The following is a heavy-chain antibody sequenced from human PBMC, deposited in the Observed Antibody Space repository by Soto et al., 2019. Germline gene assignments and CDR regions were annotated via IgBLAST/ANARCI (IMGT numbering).Heavy chain of an antibody. CDR3: ARVTYDSFTAYSYYFDY. CDR1: GDSIRPYY. D-gene: IGHD3-9*01. CDR2: VYYSGSV. Sequence: SETLSLTCTVSGDSIRPYYWTWIRQPPGKGLEWIGYVYYSGSVNYKSSLKSRVTMSVDTSRNQFSLRLNSVTAADTAVYYCARVTYDSFTAYSYYFDYWGQGTLVTVSS. V-gene: IGHV4-59*01. J-gene: IGHJ4*02.